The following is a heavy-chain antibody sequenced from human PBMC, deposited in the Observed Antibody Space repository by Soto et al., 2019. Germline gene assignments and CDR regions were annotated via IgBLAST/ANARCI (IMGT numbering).Heavy chain of an antibody. CDR3: AKPITFGGVIAPFDY. J-gene: IGHJ4*02. D-gene: IGHD3-16*02. Sequence: QVQLVESGGGVVQPGRSLRLSCAASGFTFSSYGMHWVRQAPGKGLEWVAVISYDGSNKYYADSVKGRFTISRDNSKNTMYLQMNSLRAEDTAVYYCAKPITFGGVIAPFDYWGQGTLVTVSS. CDR2: ISYDGSNK. V-gene: IGHV3-30*18. CDR1: GFTFSSYG.